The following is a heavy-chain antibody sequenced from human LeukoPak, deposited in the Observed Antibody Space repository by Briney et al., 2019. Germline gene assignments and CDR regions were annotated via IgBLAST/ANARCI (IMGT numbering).Heavy chain of an antibody. J-gene: IGHJ4*02. D-gene: IGHD1-26*01. Sequence: GGSLRLSCAASGFTFTYAWMSWVRQAPGKGLEWVAIIGYDGTNKYYTDSVKGRFTISRDNSKNTLYLEMNSLRAEDTAVYYCARDDSGSQQSCWGQGTLVTVSS. V-gene: IGHV3-33*08. CDR3: ARDDSGSQQSC. CDR2: IGYDGTNK. CDR1: GFTFTYAW.